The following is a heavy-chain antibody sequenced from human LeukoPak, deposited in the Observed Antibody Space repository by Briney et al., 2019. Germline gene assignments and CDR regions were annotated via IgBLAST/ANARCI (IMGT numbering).Heavy chain of an antibody. CDR3: AKERATGSDAFDI. J-gene: IGHJ3*02. CDR2: IRYDGSNK. Sequence: GGSLRLSCAASGFTFSSYGMHWVRQAPSKGLEWVAFIRYDGSNKYYADSVKGRFTISRDNSKNTLYLQMNSLRAEDTAVYYCAKERATGSDAFDIWGQGTMVTVSS. D-gene: IGHD1-1*01. V-gene: IGHV3-30*02. CDR1: GFTFSSYG.